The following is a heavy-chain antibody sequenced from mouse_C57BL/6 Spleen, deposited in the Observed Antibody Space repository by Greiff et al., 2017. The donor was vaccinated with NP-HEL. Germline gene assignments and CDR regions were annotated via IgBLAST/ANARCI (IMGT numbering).Heavy chain of an antibody. CDR3: ARSGDDDGGYAMDY. J-gene: IGHJ4*01. Sequence: QVQLQQSGPELVKPGASVKISCKASGYAFSSSWMNWVKQRPGKGLEWIGRIYPGDGDTNYNGKFKGKATLTADKSSSTAYMQLSSLTSEDSAVYFCARSGDDDGGYAMDYWGQGTSVTVSS. CDR2: IYPGDGDT. D-gene: IGHD2-4*01. CDR1: GYAFSSSW. V-gene: IGHV1-82*01.